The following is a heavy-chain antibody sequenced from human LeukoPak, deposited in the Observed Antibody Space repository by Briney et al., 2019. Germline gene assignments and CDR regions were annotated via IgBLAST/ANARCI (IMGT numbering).Heavy chain of an antibody. D-gene: IGHD5-24*01. CDR2: IMPIFGTA. CDR1: GGTVSSYA. V-gene: IGHV1-69*05. Sequence: ASVKVSCKASGGTVSSYAISWVRQSPGQQLECMGGIMPIFGTANYAQKVQGRVTITTDESPSTAYMEQSSLRSEDTAVYYCARAPFWWGDGYNFLFGLDYWGQGTLVTVSS. CDR3: ARAPFWWGDGYNFLFGLDY. J-gene: IGHJ4*02.